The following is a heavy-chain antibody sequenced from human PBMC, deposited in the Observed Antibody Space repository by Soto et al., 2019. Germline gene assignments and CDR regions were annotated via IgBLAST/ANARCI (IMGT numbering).Heavy chain of an antibody. V-gene: IGHV3-30*03. D-gene: IGHD2-21*02. J-gene: IGHJ6*02. CDR2: ISHDGSDK. CDR3: ASVRCGVACYFHLLHYAFED. Sequence: QVQLVESGGGVVQPGRSLRLSCVASGFTFSTYGMHWVRQAPGKGLEWVALISHDGSDKYYADSVKGRLIISRDNSKNTQYLLMNSLRPEDTAVYYCASVRCGVACYFHLLHYAFEDWGQGTAVTVSS. CDR1: GFTFSTYG.